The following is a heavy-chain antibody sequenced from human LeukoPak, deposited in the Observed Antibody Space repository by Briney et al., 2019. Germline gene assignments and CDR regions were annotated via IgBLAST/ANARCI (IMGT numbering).Heavy chain of an antibody. CDR1: GFTFSSYS. Sequence: GGSLRLSCAASGFTFSSYSMNWVRPAPGKGLEGVSYISSSSSTIYYADSVKGRFTISRDNAKNSLYLQMNSLRAEDTAVYYCARDLFVPAAIFHAFDSWGQGTVVTVSS. V-gene: IGHV3-48*01. CDR2: ISSSSSTI. J-gene: IGHJ3*02. CDR3: ARDLFVPAAIFHAFDS. D-gene: IGHD2-2*02.